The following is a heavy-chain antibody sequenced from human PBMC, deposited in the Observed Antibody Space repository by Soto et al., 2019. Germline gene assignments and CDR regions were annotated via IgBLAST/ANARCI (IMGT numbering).Heavy chain of an antibody. Sequence: PVGSLRLSCAASGFTVSSNYMSWVRQAPGKGLEWVSVIYSGGSTYYADSVKGRFTISRDNSKNTLYLQMNSLRAEDTAVYYCARETGYSSSWSPGPFDYWGQGTLVTVSS. J-gene: IGHJ4*02. D-gene: IGHD6-13*01. CDR2: IYSGGST. V-gene: IGHV3-53*01. CDR3: ARETGYSSSWSPGPFDY. CDR1: GFTVSSNY.